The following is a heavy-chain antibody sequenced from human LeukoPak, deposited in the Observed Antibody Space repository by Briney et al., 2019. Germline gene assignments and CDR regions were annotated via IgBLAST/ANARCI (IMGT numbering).Heavy chain of an antibody. D-gene: IGHD3-22*01. J-gene: IGHJ5*01. Sequence: SETLSLTCTVSGVPISTYYWSWLRQPPGKRLEWIGYVSYSGGTNYNPSLKSRVTISVDTSKNQFSLKLTSVTAADTALYYCARADDRSGYFGGRFDSWGQGTLATISS. V-gene: IGHV4-59*01. CDR1: GVPISTYY. CDR3: ARADDRSGYFGGRFDS. CDR2: VSYSGGT.